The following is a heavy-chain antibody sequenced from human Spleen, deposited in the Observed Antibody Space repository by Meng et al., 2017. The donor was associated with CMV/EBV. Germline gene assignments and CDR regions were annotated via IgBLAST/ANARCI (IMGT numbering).Heavy chain of an antibody. Sequence: GGSLRLSCAASGFTFSSYAMHWVRQAPGKGLEWVAVISYDGSNKYYADSVKGRFTISRDNSKNTLYLQMNSLRAEDTAVYYCARVYYDFWSGYLGGMDVWGQGTTVTVSS. CDR3: ARVYYDFWSGYLGGMDV. J-gene: IGHJ6*02. V-gene: IGHV3-30-3*01. D-gene: IGHD3-3*01. CDR1: GFTFSSYA. CDR2: ISYDGSNK.